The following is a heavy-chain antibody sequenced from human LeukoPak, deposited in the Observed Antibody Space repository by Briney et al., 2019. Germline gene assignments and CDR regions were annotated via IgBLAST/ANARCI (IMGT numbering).Heavy chain of an antibody. Sequence: GGSLRLSCAASGFTVSSNYMNWVRQAPGEGLEWVANIKQDGSEEFYVESVKGRFTISRDNTKNSLYLQMNSLRDEDTAVYYCARDPTYSGDTNWGQGTLVTVSS. V-gene: IGHV3-7*04. CDR2: IKQDGSEE. CDR1: GFTVSSNY. J-gene: IGHJ4*02. CDR3: ARDPTYSGDTN. D-gene: IGHD2-21*02.